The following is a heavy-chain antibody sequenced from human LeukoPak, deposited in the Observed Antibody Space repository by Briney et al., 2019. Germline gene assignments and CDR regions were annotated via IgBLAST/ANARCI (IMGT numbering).Heavy chain of an antibody. V-gene: IGHV1-18*01. CDR1: GYTFNRYG. Sequence: ASVKVSCKASGYTFNRYGITWVRQAPGQGLEWMGWISPYNGNTNYAQKLQGRVTMTTDTSTSTAYMGLRSLRSDDTAVYYCTKDFRSRNIVGATPDAIDIWGQGTMVTVSS. CDR3: TKDFRSRNIVGATPDAIDI. CDR2: ISPYNGNT. D-gene: IGHD1-26*01. J-gene: IGHJ3*02.